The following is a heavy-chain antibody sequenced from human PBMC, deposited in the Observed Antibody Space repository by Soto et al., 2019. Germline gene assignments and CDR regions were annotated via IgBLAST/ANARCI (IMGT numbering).Heavy chain of an antibody. J-gene: IGHJ5*02. V-gene: IGHV4-30-2*01. D-gene: IGHD3-9*01. CDR1: GGSISSGGYS. CDR2: IYHSGST. CDR3: ARGHTYYDILTGYYNNNWFDP. Sequence: SETLSLTCAVSGGSISSGGYSWSWIRQPPGKGLEWIGYIYHSGSTYYNPSLKSRVTISVDRSKNQFSLKLSSVTAADTAVYYCARGHTYYDILTGYYNNNWFDPWGQGTLVTVSS.